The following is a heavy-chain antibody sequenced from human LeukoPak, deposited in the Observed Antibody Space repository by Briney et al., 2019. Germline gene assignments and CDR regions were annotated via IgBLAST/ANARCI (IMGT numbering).Heavy chain of an antibody. D-gene: IGHD4-17*01. CDR1: GGSISTSSYY. CDR3: ARPATVTTSFWYFDL. V-gene: IGHV4-39*01. CDR2: IFYSGST. Sequence: SETLSLTCTISGGSISTSSYYWGWIRQPPGKGLEWIGSIFYSGSTYYNPSLKSQVTISVDTSKNQFSLNLSSVTAADTAVYYCARPATVTTSFWYFDLWGRGTLVTVSS. J-gene: IGHJ2*01.